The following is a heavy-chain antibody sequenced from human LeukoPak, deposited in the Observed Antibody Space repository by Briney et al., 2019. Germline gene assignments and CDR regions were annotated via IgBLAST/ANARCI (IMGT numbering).Heavy chain of an antibody. V-gene: IGHV3-15*01. CDR1: GFTFINAW. Sequence: GGSLRLSCAASGFTFINAWMSWVRQAPGKGLEWVGRLKSRADGGTTDYAAPVKGRFSISRDDSKNTLYLQMNSLKTEDTALYYCTTERYYALAYWGQGTLVTVSS. CDR2: LKSRADGGTT. CDR3: TTERYYALAY. D-gene: IGHD2-2*01. J-gene: IGHJ4*02.